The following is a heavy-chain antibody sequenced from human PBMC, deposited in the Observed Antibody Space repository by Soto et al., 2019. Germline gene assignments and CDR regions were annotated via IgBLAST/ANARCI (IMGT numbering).Heavy chain of an antibody. CDR1: GGSISSSGYY. D-gene: IGHD1-26*01. CDR2: IYYRGNT. V-gene: IGHV4-39*01. Sequence: QVQLQESGPGLVKPSETLSLTCTVAGGSISSSGYYWGWIRQPPGQGLEWIGNIYYRGNTHYSPSLKRRVTLSVDTSRNQFSLQLRSVTATETAVYYCVRGGSYPDFYFDFWGQGTLVIVSS. CDR3: VRGGSYPDFYFDF. J-gene: IGHJ4*02.